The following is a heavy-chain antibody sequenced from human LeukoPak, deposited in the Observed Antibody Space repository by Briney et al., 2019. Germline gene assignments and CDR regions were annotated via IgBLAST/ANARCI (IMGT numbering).Heavy chain of an antibody. Sequence: PGGSLRLSCAASGFTFDDYGMSWVRQAPGKGLEWVSGINWNGGSTGYAGSVKGRFTISRDNAKNSLYLQMNSLRAEDTALYYCARDLEPTVTIVLDYWGQGTLVTVSS. CDR2: INWNGGST. CDR3: ARDLEPTVTIVLDY. CDR1: GFTFDDYG. V-gene: IGHV3-20*04. D-gene: IGHD4-17*01. J-gene: IGHJ4*02.